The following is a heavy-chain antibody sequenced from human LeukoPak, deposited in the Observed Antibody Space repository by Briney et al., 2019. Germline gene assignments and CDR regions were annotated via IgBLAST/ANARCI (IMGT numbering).Heavy chain of an antibody. CDR3: ARAVESSGYSPFDI. CDR1: GFTFSTYY. CDR2: IRQDGSGK. J-gene: IGHJ3*02. V-gene: IGHV3-7*01. Sequence: GGSLRLSCTASGFTFSTYYMAWVRQAPGKGLEWVANIRQDGSGKFYADSVKGRFTISRDNAKNSLYLQMNSLRAEDTAVYYCARAVESSGYSPFDIWGQGTMVTVSS. D-gene: IGHD3-22*01.